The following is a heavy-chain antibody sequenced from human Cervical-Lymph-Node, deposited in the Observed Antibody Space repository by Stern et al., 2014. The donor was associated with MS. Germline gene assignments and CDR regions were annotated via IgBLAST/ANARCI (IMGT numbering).Heavy chain of an antibody. CDR1: GFSFDSYYW. CDR2: IYPSDSDI. J-gene: IGHJ5*02. CDR3: ARLTGRWSNEGYLDP. D-gene: IGHD5-12*01. V-gene: IGHV5-51*03. Sequence: VQLVESGAEVKKPGEALKIACKGSGFSFDSYYWIAWVRQLPGKGLEWMGIIYPSDSDIRYSPSFQGQVTISADKSITTASLQWSSLKASDTAIYYCARLTGRWSNEGYLDPWGQGTLVTVSS.